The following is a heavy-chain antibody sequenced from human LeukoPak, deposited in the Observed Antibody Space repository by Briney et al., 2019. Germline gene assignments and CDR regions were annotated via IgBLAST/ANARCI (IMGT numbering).Heavy chain of an antibody. CDR2: IKSKTDGGTT. Sequence: GGSLRLSCAASGFTFSNAWMSWVRQAPGKGLEWVGRIKSKTDGGTTDYAAPVKGRFTISRDDSKNTLYLQMNSLKTEDTAVYYCTTEDYYGPGSFDYWGQGTLVTVSS. V-gene: IGHV3-15*01. J-gene: IGHJ4*02. CDR3: TTEDYYGPGSFDY. D-gene: IGHD3-10*01. CDR1: GFTFSNAW.